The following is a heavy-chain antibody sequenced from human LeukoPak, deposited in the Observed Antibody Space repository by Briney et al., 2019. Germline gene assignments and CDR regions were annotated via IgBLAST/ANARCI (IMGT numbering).Heavy chain of an antibody. CDR3: ARECVYYDSSRYYSCFDY. V-gene: IGHV7-4-1*02. Sequence: ASAKVSCKASGYTFTSYAMNWVRQAPGQGLEWMGWINTNTGNPTYAQGFTGRFVFSLDTSVSTACLQISSLKAEDTAVYYCARECVYYDSSRYYSCFDYWGQGTLVTVSS. CDR1: GYTFTSYA. CDR2: INTNTGNP. D-gene: IGHD3-22*01. J-gene: IGHJ4*02.